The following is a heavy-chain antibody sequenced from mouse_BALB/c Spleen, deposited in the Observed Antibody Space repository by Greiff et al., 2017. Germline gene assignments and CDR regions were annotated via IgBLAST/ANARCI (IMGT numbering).Heavy chain of an antibody. CDR3: APYDYDESAGFAY. D-gene: IGHD2-4*01. Sequence: EVQLQQSGAELVRSGASVKLSCTASGFNIKDYYMHWVKQRPEQGLEWIGWIDPENGDTEYAPKFQGKATMTADTSSNTAYLQLSSLTSEDTAVYYCAPYDYDESAGFAYWGQGTLVTVSA. CDR2: IDPENGDT. V-gene: IGHV14-4*02. CDR1: GFNIKDYY. J-gene: IGHJ3*01.